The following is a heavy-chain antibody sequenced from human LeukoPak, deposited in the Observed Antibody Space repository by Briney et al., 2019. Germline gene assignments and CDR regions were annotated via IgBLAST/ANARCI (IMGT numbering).Heavy chain of an antibody. V-gene: IGHV4-59*01. CDR2: IYYSGST. CDR1: GGTISSYY. Sequence: SETLSLTCTASGGTISSYYWSWIRQPPGKGLEWIGYIYYSGSTNYNPSLKSRGTISVDTSKNQFSLKLSSVTAADTAVYYCARTSTVTTGSWFDPWGQGTLVTVSS. D-gene: IGHD4-17*01. CDR3: ARTSTVTTGSWFDP. J-gene: IGHJ5*02.